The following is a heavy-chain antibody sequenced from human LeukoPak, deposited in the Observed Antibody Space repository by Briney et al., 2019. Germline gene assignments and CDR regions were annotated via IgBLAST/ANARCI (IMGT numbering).Heavy chain of an antibody. V-gene: IGHV4-59*13. J-gene: IGHJ3*01. D-gene: IGHD1-26*01. Sequence: KPSETLSLTCSVSGGSIGSSFWNWIRLSPGKGLEWIGYISYSGRTNYSPSLKSRVTISIGTSKNQFSLTLSSVTAADTALYYCARDRSGTYYTFDVWGQGTMVTVSA. CDR1: GGSIGSSF. CDR2: ISYSGRT. CDR3: ARDRSGTYYTFDV.